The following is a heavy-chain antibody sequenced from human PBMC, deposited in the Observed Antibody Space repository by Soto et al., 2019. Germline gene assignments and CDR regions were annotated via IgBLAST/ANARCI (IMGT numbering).Heavy chain of an antibody. J-gene: IGHJ2*01. CDR2: VDGSGSNT. Sequence: EVQLLESGGDLVQPGGSLRLSCAASGFTFSSYAMSWVRQDPRKGLGCVSTVDGSGSNTYYTDSVKGRFTISRDNSKNTPFLQMNSLTAEDTAVYYSSKIGHTTYGNWYCDIWGRGTLITVSS. V-gene: IGHV3-23*01. CDR3: SKIGHTTYGNWYCDI. D-gene: IGHD3-10*01. CDR1: GFTFSSYA.